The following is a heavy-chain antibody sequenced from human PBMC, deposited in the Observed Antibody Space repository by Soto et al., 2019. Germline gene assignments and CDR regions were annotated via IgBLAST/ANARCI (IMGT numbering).Heavy chain of an antibody. J-gene: IGHJ5*02. V-gene: IGHV1-69*01. CDR3: AKAAQTRFNWNDLGNWFDP. CDR1: GGTFSSYA. D-gene: IGHD1-1*01. CDR2: MIPIFGIP. Sequence: QVQLVQSGAEVKKPGSSVKVSCKESGGTFSSYAIAWVRQAPGQGLEWMGGMIPIFGIPNYAQKFQGRVAITADESTNTAYMELSSLRSDDTAVYYCAKAAQTRFNWNDLGNWFDPWGQGTLVTVSS.